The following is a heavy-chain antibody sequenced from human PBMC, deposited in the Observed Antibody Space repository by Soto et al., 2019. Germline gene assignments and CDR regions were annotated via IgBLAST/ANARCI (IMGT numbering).Heavy chain of an antibody. CDR1: GFTFSSYG. D-gene: IGHD3-3*02. J-gene: IGHJ4*02. Sequence: GWSLRLSCAASGFTFSSYGMHWVRQAPGKGLEWVAVIWYDGSNKYYADSVKGRFTISREKSKNTLYLQMNILRAEDTAVYYCAREISPHFWSGPDYWGQGTMVTVSS. CDR2: IWYDGSNK. V-gene: IGHV3-33*01. CDR3: AREISPHFWSGPDY.